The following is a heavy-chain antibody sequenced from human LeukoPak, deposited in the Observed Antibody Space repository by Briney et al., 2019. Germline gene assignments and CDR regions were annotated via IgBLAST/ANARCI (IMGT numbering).Heavy chain of an antibody. V-gene: IGHV3-21*01. D-gene: IGHD3-22*01. CDR2: ISSSSTYI. CDR1: GFTFSTYT. Sequence: GGSLRLSCAASGFTFSTYTMNWVRQAPGKGLEWVSSISSSSTYIYYADSVKGRFTISRDNAKNSLYLQMNSLRAEDTAVYYCARVSGFGSGFSPWGQGTLVTVSS. CDR3: ARVSGFGSGFSP. J-gene: IGHJ5*02.